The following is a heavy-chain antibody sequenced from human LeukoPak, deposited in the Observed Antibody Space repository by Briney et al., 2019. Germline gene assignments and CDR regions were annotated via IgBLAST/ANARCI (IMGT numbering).Heavy chain of an antibody. V-gene: IGHV3-7*01. Sequence: GGSLRLSCAASGFTFSSYWMSWVRQAPGKGLEWVANIKQDGSEKYYVDSVKGRFTISRDNAKNSLYLQMNSLRAEDTAVYYCARESSGYSYGFDDWGQGTLVTVSS. J-gene: IGHJ4*02. CDR3: ARESSGYSYGFDD. CDR1: GFTFSSYW. D-gene: IGHD5-18*01. CDR2: IKQDGSEK.